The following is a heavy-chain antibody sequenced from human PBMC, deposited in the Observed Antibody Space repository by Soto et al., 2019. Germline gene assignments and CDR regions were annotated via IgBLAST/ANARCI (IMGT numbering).Heavy chain of an antibody. J-gene: IGHJ6*02. Sequence: GGSLRLSCAASSITVSTYAMHWVRQATGKGLEWVAVISYDGSYKYYADSVKGRFTISRDNSKSTLYLQLNSLRVEDTALYYCARAYDRRMRRGDTYGVEYGMDVWGQGATVTVSS. V-gene: IGHV3-30*04. D-gene: IGHD5-18*01. CDR1: SITVSTYA. CDR2: ISYDGSYK. CDR3: ARAYDRRMRRGDTYGVEYGMDV.